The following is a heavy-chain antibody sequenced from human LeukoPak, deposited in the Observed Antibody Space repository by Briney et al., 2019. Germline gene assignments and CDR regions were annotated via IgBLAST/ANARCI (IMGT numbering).Heavy chain of an antibody. CDR3: AKYVCGGDCYDYFDC. D-gene: IGHD2-21*02. V-gene: IGHV3-23*01. J-gene: IGHJ4*02. CDR2: IRSSGHNT. CDR1: VFTFSNYA. Sequence: GGSLRLSCAASVFTFSNYAMSWVRQAPGKGLEWVSGIRSSGHNTYYEDSVKGRFTISRDNSKNMLYLQMNSLRAENTAVYYCAKYVCGGDCYDYFDCWGQGTLVTVSS.